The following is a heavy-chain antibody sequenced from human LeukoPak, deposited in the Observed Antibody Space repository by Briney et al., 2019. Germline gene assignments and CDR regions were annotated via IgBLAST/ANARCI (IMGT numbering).Heavy chain of an antibody. CDR2: IYHSGST. CDR3: ARGVYYDSSGHSTELDY. V-gene: IGHV4-59*12. Sequence: PSETLSLTCTVSGGSISSYYWSWIRQPPGKGLEWIGYIYHSGSTYYNPSLKSRVTISVDRSKNQFSLKLSSVTAADTAVYYCARGVYYDSSGHSTELDYWGQGTLVTVSS. D-gene: IGHD3-22*01. CDR1: GGSISSYY. J-gene: IGHJ4*02.